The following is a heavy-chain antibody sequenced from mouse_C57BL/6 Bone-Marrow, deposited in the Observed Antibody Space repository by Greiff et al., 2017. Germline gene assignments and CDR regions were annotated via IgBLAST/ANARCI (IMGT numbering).Heavy chain of an antibody. Sequence: VQLQQSGAELVRPGASVKLSCTASGFNIKDDYMHWVKQRPEQGLEWIGWIDPENGDTEYASKFQGKATITADTSSNTAYLQLSSLTSEDTAVYYCTTGDGWFAYWGQGTLVTVSA. CDR2: IDPENGDT. D-gene: IGHD2-3*01. CDR1: GFNIKDDY. V-gene: IGHV14-4*01. J-gene: IGHJ3*01. CDR3: TTGDGWFAY.